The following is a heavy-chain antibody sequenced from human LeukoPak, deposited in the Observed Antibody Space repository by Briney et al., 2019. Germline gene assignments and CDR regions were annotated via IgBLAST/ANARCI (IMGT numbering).Heavy chain of an antibody. CDR3: AKEGPYDSSGYGFDY. J-gene: IGHJ4*02. Sequence: PGRSLRLSCAASGFTFSSYGMHWVRQAPGKGLEWVAVISYDGSNKYYADSVKGRFTISRDNSKNTLYLQMNSLRAEDTAVYYCAKEGPYDSSGYGFDYWGQGTLVTVSS. CDR2: ISYDGSNK. V-gene: IGHV3-30*18. CDR1: GFTFSSYG. D-gene: IGHD3-22*01.